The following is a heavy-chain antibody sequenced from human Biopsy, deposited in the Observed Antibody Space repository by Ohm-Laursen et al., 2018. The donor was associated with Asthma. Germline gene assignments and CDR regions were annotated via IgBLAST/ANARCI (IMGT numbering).Heavy chain of an antibody. CDR3: AAATVIVSAAVAGYHYYYNMDV. D-gene: IGHD3-22*01. Sequence: GAPVKVSCKTSGFSFYNSAVQWARQARGQGLEWMGLIAVGGGKTIYAQRFQERVTFTRDLSTGTASMEISSLRTEDTAVYYCAAATVIVSAAVAGYHYYYNMDVWGQGTTVIVSS. CDR2: IAVGGGKT. CDR1: GFSFYNSA. V-gene: IGHV1-58*01. J-gene: IGHJ6*02.